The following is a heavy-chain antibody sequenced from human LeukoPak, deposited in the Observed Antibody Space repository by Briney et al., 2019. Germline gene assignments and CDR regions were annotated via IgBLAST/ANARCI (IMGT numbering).Heavy chain of an antibody. D-gene: IGHD3-3*01. Sequence: GRSLRLSCAASGFTFSSYAMSWVRQAPGKGLEWVSAISGSGGSTYYADSVKGRFTISRDNSKNTLYLQMNSLRAEDTAVYYCAKVPATDYDFWSGYYLFDYWGQGTLVTVSS. CDR1: GFTFSSYA. CDR3: AKVPATDYDFWSGYYLFDY. J-gene: IGHJ4*02. CDR2: ISGSGGST. V-gene: IGHV3-23*01.